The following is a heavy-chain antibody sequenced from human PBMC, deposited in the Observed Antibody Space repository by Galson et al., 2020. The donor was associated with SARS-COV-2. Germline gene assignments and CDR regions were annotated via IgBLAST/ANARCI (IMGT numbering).Heavy chain of an antibody. D-gene: IGHD6-13*01. CDR2: ISGSSSYT. J-gene: IGHJ6*02. V-gene: IGHV3-21*01. CDR3: AREALGSSWYGGMDV. Sequence: GGSLRLSCAASGFTFRDYMINWVRQAPGKGLEWVSAISGSSSYTYYADSVKGRFTISRDNGHNSLYLQMNSLRAEDTAVYYCAREALGSSWYGGMDVWGQGTTVNVSS. CDR1: GFTFRDYM.